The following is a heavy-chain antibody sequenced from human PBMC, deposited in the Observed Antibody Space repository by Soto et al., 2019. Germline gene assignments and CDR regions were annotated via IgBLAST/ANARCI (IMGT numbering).Heavy chain of an antibody. CDR2: ITYYGSFQ. CDR3: AKDRVGGTFYTPLAF. CDR1: GFNFDNYG. J-gene: IGHJ4*02. Sequence: GGSLRLSCQASGFNFDNYGMHWVRQAPGKGLEWVAVITYYGSFQYYADSVKGRFTISRDNSKNTLSLHLSTLKPEDTAVYHCAKDRVGGTFYTPLAFWGQGTLVTVSS. D-gene: IGHD1-7*01. V-gene: IGHV3-30*18.